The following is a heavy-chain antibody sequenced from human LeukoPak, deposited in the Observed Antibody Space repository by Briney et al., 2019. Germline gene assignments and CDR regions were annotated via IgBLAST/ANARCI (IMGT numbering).Heavy chain of an antibody. V-gene: IGHV4-39*07. CDR1: GDSVSSSNYY. CDR3: ARLARITMVRGGYYYYMDV. J-gene: IGHJ6*03. Sequence: SETLSLTCTVSGDSVSSSNYYWAWIRQPPGKGLEWIGNIYYSGSTYYNPSLKSRVTISVDTSKNQFSLKLSSVTAADTAVYYCARLARITMVRGGYYYYMDVWGKGTTVTISS. D-gene: IGHD3-10*01. CDR2: IYYSGST.